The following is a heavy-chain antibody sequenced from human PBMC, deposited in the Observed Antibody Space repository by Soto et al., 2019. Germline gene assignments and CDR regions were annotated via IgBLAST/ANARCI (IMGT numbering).Heavy chain of an antibody. D-gene: IGHD6-19*01. CDR2: IYYSGST. CDR1: GGSISSSSYY. V-gene: IGHV4-39*01. CDR3: ARVSDSSGWYVDN. J-gene: IGHJ4*02. Sequence: PSETLSLTCTVSGGSISSSSYYWGWIRQPPGKGLEWIGSIYYSGSTYYNPSLKSRVTISVDTSKNQFSLKLSSVTAADTAVYYCARVSDSSGWYVDNWGQGTLVTSPQ.